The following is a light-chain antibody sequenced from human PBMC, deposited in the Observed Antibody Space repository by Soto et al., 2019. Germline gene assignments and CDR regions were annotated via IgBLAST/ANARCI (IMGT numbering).Light chain of an antibody. CDR1: QSVSSN. CDR2: GAS. CDR3: QQYNNWLTLT. V-gene: IGKV3-15*01. Sequence: EKVMTQSPAPPSVSPGEKATPSCRALQSVSSNLAWYQQKPGQAPRLLIYGASTRATGIPARFSGSGSGTEFTLTISSLQSEDFAVYYCQQYNNWLTLTFGGGTKVDIK. J-gene: IGKJ4*01.